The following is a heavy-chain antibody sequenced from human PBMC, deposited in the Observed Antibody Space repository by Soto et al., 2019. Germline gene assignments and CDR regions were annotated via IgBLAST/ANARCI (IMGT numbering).Heavy chain of an antibody. CDR2: ISYDGSNK. CDR1: GFTFSSYG. J-gene: IGHJ5*02. CDR3: AKERATGTAMPYALHWFEP. Sequence: QVQLVESGGGVVQPGRSLRLSCAASGFTFSSYGMHWVRQAPGKGLEWVAVISYDGSNKYYADSVKGRFTISRDNPKHTLYLQMNSQRAEDTGVYDCAKERATGTAMPYALHWFEPWGQGTLGTVSS. V-gene: IGHV3-30*18. D-gene: IGHD5-18*01.